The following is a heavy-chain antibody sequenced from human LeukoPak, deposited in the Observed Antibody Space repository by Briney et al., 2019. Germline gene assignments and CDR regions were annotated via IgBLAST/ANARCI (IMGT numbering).Heavy chain of an antibody. D-gene: IGHD1-26*01. CDR1: GGSISSYY. J-gene: IGHJ6*01. CDR2: IYDSGRT. V-gene: IGHV4-59*01. CDR3: AGDPSFPVLSDNYYYGMDV. Sequence: SETLSLTCTVSGGSISSYYWSWIRQPPGKGLEWIGYIYDSGRTNDNPSLESRVTISVDTSNNQFSLKLSSVTAADTAVYYCAGDPSFPVLSDNYYYGMDVWGQGTTVTVSS.